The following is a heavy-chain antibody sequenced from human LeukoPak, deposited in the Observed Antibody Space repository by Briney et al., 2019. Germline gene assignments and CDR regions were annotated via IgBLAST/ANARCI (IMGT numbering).Heavy chain of an antibody. CDR1: GHTFTNYH. V-gene: IGHV1-46*01. CDR2: VYATAGVA. Sequence: GASVTVSCKASGHTFTNYHIHWVRQAPGEGVEWMGAVYATAGVAINTQTFPVRVTMTRDTSTGTVYMELSSLRFEDTAIYYCATEAPRSYYFDYWGQGSQVTVSS. CDR3: ATEAPRSYYFDY. J-gene: IGHJ4*02.